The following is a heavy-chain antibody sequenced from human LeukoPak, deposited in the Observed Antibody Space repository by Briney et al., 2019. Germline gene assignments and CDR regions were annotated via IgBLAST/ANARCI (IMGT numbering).Heavy chain of an antibody. J-gene: IGHJ4*02. V-gene: IGHV3-30*03. CDR1: GFTFNSFG. D-gene: IGHD1-26*01. CDR2: ISYDGSNK. CDR3: ARGVVVGATSALGH. Sequence: PGGSLRLSCAASGFTFNSFGMHWVRQAPGKGLEWVAVISYDGSNKYSADSVKGRFTISRDNAKNTLYLQMNSLRSEDTAVYYCARGVVVGATSALGHWGQGTLVTVSS.